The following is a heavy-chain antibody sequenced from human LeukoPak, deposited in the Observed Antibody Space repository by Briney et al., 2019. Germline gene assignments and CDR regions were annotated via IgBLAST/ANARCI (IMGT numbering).Heavy chain of an antibody. CDR1: GGSVSSSSYY. J-gene: IGHJ4*02. D-gene: IGHD3-22*01. CDR2: IYYSGST. CDR3: ARLILSVHYYDSSGSDY. V-gene: IGHV4-39*01. Sequence: KPSETLSLTCTVSGGSVSSSSYYWGWFRQPPGKGLEWIGTIYYSGSTYYNPSLKGRVTISVDTSKNQFSLKLSSATAADTAVYYCARLILSVHYYDSSGSDYWGQGTLVTVSS.